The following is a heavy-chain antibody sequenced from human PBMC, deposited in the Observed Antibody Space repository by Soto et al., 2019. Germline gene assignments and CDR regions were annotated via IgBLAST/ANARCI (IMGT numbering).Heavy chain of an antibody. CDR3: AKRTTGWYFAL. CDR2: ISGSGGST. Sequence: EVQLLESGGGLVQPGGSLRLSCAASGFTFSSYAMNWVRQAPGKGLEWVSVISGSGGSTYYADSVKGRFTISRDNSKNTLYLPMNSLRAEDTAVDYCAKRTTGWYFALWGRGTLVTVSS. CDR1: GFTFSSYA. V-gene: IGHV3-23*01. J-gene: IGHJ2*01.